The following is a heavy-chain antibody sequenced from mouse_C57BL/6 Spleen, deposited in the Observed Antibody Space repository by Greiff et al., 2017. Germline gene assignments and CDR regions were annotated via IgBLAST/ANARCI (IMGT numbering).Heavy chain of an antibody. CDR3: AKKLGRDYAMDY. D-gene: IGHD4-1*01. V-gene: IGHV5-17*01. CDR2: ISSGSSTI. Sequence: EVKLVESGGGLVKPGGSLKLSCAASGFTFSDYGMHWVRQAPEKGLEWVAYISSGSSTIYYADTVKGRFTISRDNAKNTLFLQMTSLRSEDTAMYYCAKKLGRDYAMDYWGQGTSVTVSS. CDR1: GFTFSDYG. J-gene: IGHJ4*01.